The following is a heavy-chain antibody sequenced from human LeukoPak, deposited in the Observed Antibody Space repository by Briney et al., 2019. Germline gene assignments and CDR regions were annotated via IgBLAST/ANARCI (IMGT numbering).Heavy chain of an antibody. V-gene: IGHV3-30*02. CDR2: IRYDGSNK. J-gene: IGHJ4*02. CDR3: VKAGGSGWDPFDY. D-gene: IGHD6-19*01. Sequence: PGGSLRLSCAASGFTFSSYGMHWVRQPPGKGLEWVTFIRYDGSNKYYEDSVKGRFNFSRDNSKNTLYLQMNSLRAEDTAVYYCVKAGGSGWDPFDYWGQGTLVTVSS. CDR1: GFTFSSYG.